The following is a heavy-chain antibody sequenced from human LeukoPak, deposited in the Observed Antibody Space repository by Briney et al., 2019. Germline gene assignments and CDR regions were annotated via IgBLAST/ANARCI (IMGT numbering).Heavy chain of an antibody. CDR2: IKSKTDGGTT. V-gene: IGHV3-15*01. J-gene: IGHJ4*02. D-gene: IGHD2-15*01. CDR1: GFTFSNAW. Sequence: PGGSLRLSCATSGFTFSNAWMSWVRQAPGKGLEWVGRIKSKTDGGTTDYAAPVKGSFTISRDDSKNTLHLQMNSLKTEDIAVYYCTTADLWVVGDFDYWGQGTLVTVSS. CDR3: TTADLWVVGDFDY.